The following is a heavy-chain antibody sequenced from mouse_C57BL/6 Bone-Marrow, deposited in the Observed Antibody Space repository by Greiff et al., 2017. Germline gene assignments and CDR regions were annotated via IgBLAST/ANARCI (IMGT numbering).Heavy chain of an antibody. J-gene: IGHJ4*01. CDR1: GYTFTSYW. CDR2: IHPSDSDT. V-gene: IGHV1-74*01. CDR3: AIRSNYYYAMDY. Sequence: QVQLQQPGAELVKPGASVKVSCKASGYTFTSYWMHWVKQRPGQGLEWIGRIHPSDSDTNYNQKFKGKATLTVDKSSSTAYMHLSSLTSEDSAVYYCAIRSNYYYAMDYWGQGTSVTVSS. D-gene: IGHD4-1*01.